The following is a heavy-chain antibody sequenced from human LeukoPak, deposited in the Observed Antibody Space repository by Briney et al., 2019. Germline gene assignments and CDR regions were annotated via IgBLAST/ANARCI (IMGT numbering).Heavy chain of an antibody. J-gene: IGHJ2*01. CDR1: GGSIRSSDRY. CDR3: AREGQERLVRGYFDL. V-gene: IGHV4-39*06. D-gene: IGHD6-19*01. Sequence: SETLSLTCSVSGGSIRSSDRYWGWIRQPPGKGLEWIGNVYYSGTTYYNPSLKSRITMAVDTSKNQFHLQLNSVTAADTAVYYCAREGQERLVRGYFDLWGRGTLVTVSS. CDR2: VYYSGTT.